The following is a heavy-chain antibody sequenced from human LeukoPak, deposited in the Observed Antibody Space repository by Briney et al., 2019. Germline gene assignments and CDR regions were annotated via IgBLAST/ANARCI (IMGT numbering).Heavy chain of an antibody. J-gene: IGHJ3*02. V-gene: IGHV4-30-4*08. CDR2: IYYSGST. CDR3: ARSRGYYYDLGPAFDI. D-gene: IGHD3-22*01. Sequence: PSEILSLTCTVSGGSISSGDYYWSWIRQPPGKGLEWIGYIYYSGSTCYNPSLKSRVTISVDTSKNQFSLKLSSVTAADTAVYHCARSRGYYYDLGPAFDIWGQGTMVTVSS. CDR1: GGSISSGDYY.